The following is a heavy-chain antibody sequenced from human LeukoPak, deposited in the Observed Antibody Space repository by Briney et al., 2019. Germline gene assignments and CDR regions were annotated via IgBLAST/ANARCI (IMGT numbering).Heavy chain of an antibody. J-gene: IGHJ4*02. D-gene: IGHD1-1*01. CDR3: ARGHNRAFDY. CDR2: TYYRSKWYK. Sequence: SQTLSLTCAISGDSVSSNSATWNWIRQSPSRGLEWLGRTYYRSKWYKYYAVSVKGRITINPDTSKNQFSLQLNSVTPEDTAIYFCARGHNRAFDYWGRGTLVTVSS. V-gene: IGHV6-1*01. CDR1: GDSVSSNSAT.